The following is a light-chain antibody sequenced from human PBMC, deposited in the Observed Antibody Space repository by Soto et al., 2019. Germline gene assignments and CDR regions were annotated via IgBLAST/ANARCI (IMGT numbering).Light chain of an antibody. CDR2: AAS. CDR1: QGIGVY. CDR3: QKYNSAPLT. V-gene: IGKV1-27*01. J-gene: IGKJ4*01. Sequence: DIQMTQSPSSLSASLGDRVTITCRASQGIGVYLAWFQQKPGKVPRLLIYAASALQSGVPSRFSGGGSGTDFTLTINSLQPEDLATYYCQKYNSAPLTFGGGTKVEIK.